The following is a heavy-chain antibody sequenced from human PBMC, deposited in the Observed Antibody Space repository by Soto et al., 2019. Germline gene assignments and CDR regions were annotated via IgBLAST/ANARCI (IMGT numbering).Heavy chain of an antibody. D-gene: IGHD6-13*01. J-gene: IGHJ6*02. CDR2: ISYDGSNK. CDR1: GFTFSSYG. Sequence: QTGGSLRLSCAASGFTFSSYGMHWVRQAPGKGLEWVAVISYDGSNKYYADSVKGRFTISRDNSKNTLYLQMNSLRAEDTAVYYCAKDESAAQINYYYYGMDVWGQGTTVTAP. CDR3: AKDESAAQINYYYYGMDV. V-gene: IGHV3-30*18.